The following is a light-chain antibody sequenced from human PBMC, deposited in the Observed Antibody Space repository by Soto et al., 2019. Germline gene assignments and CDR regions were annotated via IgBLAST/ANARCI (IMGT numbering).Light chain of an antibody. J-gene: IGKJ4*01. Sequence: EIVLTQSPATLSLSPGERATLSCRASQSVSSYLAWYQQKPGQAPRLLIYDASNRATGIPARFSGIGSGTAFTLTISSREPADFAVYYCQQRSNWPLLTFGGGTKVEIK. CDR2: DAS. CDR3: QQRSNWPLLT. V-gene: IGKV3-11*01. CDR1: QSVSSY.